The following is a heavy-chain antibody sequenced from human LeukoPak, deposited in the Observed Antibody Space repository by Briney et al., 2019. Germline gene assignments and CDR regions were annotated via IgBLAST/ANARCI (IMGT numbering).Heavy chain of an antibody. J-gene: IGHJ4*02. D-gene: IGHD6-19*01. CDR3: AASIAVAGAPDY. V-gene: IGHV3-33*03. CDR1: GFTFSSYG. CDR2: IWYDGSNK. Sequence: PGGSLRLSCAASGFTFSSYGMHWVRQAPGKGLEWVAVIWYDGSNKYYADSVKGRFTISRDNAKNSLYLQMNSLRAEDTAVYYCAASIAVAGAPDYWGQGTLVTVSS.